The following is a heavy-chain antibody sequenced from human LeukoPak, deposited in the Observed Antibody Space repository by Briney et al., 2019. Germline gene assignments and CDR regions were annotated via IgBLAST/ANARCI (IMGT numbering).Heavy chain of an antibody. J-gene: IGHJ4*02. CDR3: AREGDYSSGWDRADY. V-gene: IGHV1-18*01. CDR2: ISAYNGNT. CDR1: GYTFTSYG. D-gene: IGHD6-19*01. Sequence: GASVKVSCKASGYTFTSYGITWVRRASGQGLEWIGWISAYNGNTNHAQKFQDRVTMTTDTSTSTAYMELRSLRSDDTAVYYCAREGDYSSGWDRADYWGQGTLVTVSS.